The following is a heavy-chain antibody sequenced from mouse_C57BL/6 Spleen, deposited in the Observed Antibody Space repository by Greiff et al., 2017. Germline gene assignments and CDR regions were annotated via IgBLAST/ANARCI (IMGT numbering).Heavy chain of an antibody. Sequence: VQLQQSGAELAKPGASVKLSCKASGYTFTSYWMHWVKQRPGQGLEWIGYINPSSGYTKYNQKFKDKATLTADKSSSTAYMQLSSLTYEDSAVYYCARGNYSKGDYFDYWGQGTTLTVSS. D-gene: IGHD2-5*01. CDR3: ARGNYSKGDYFDY. V-gene: IGHV1-7*01. CDR1: GYTFTSYW. CDR2: INPSSGYT. J-gene: IGHJ2*01.